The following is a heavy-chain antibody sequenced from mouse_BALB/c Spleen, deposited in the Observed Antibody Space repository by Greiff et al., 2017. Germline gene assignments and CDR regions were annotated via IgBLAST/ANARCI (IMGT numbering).Heavy chain of an antibody. CDR1: GFTFSSYT. CDR2: ISNGGGST. J-gene: IGHJ1*01. Sequence: DVMLVESGGGLVQPGGSLKLSCAASGFTFSSYTMSWVRQTPEKRLEWVAYISNGGGSTYYPDTVKGRFTISRDNAKNTLYLQMSSLKSEDTAMDYCARQGYVWYFDVWGAGNTVTVSA. V-gene: IGHV5-12-2*01. CDR3: ARQGYVWYFDV. D-gene: IGHD2-2*01.